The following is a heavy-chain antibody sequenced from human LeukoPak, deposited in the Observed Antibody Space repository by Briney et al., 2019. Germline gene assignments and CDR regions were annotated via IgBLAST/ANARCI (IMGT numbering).Heavy chain of an antibody. J-gene: IGHJ5*02. CDR1: GGSISSSSYY. CDR3: ARGEWLADSNWFDP. CDR2: IYYSGIT. Sequence: SETLSLTCTVSGGSISSSSYYWGWIRQPPGKGLEWIGSIYYSGITYYNPSLKSRVTISVDTSKNQFSLKLSSVTAADTAVYYCARGEWLADSNWFDPWGQGTLVTVSS. D-gene: IGHD6-19*01. V-gene: IGHV4-39*07.